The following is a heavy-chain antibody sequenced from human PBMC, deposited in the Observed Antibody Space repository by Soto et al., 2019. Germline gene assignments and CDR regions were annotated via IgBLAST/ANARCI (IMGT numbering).Heavy chain of an antibody. CDR2: ISGSGGST. V-gene: IGHV3-23*01. CDR1: GFTFSSYA. Sequence: EVQLLESGGGLVQPGGSLRLSCAASGFTFSSYAMSWVRQAPGKGLGWVSAISGSGGSTYYADSVKGRFTISRDNSKNMLYLQKNRLRAEDTAVYYCAKGPGSVPTMLVVVRPFGYWGQGTLVTVSS. CDR3: AKGPGSVPTMLVVVRPFGY. J-gene: IGHJ4*02. D-gene: IGHD3-22*01.